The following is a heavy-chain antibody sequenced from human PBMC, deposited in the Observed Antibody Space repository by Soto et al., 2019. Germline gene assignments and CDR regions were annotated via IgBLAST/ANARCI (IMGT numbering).Heavy chain of an antibody. CDR1: GGSIWSGGDY. J-gene: IGHJ3*02. Sequence: PSGTLDLARAVSGGSIWSGGDYGSWKRQHPGKGQEWIGYIYYSGSTYYNPSLKSRVTISVDTSKNQFSLKLSSVTAADTAVYYCAVSRPSYCSSTSCYTGYAFDIWGQATMVTLSS. CDR2: IYYSGST. D-gene: IGHD2-2*02. V-gene: IGHV4-31*11. CDR3: AVSRPSYCSSTSCYTGYAFDI.